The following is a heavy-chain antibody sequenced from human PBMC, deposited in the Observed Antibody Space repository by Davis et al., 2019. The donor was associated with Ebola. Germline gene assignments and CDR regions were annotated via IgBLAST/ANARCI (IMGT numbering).Heavy chain of an antibody. CDR1: GFTFSSYA. V-gene: IGHV3-23*01. CDR3: ARVDIVVVPAAYGWFDP. Sequence: GESLKISCAVSGFTFSSYAMSWVRQAPGKGLEWVSAISGSGGSTYYADSVKGRFTISRDNSKNTLYLQMNSLRAEDTAVYYCARVDIVVVPAAYGWFDPWGQGTLVTVSS. D-gene: IGHD2-2*03. CDR2: ISGSGGST. J-gene: IGHJ5*02.